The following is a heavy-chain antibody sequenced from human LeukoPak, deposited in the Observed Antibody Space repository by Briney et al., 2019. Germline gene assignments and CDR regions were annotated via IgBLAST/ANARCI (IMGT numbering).Heavy chain of an antibody. J-gene: IGHJ5*02. D-gene: IGHD3-16*01. CDR3: ARLLGESTIYDL. CDR2: INGDESST. CDR1: AFTFNTYW. Sequence: GGSLRLSCAASAFTFNTYWMHWVRQVPGRGLEWVSRINGDESSTNYADSVKGRFTISRDNAEKSASLQMSSLRDEDTAIYYCARLLGESTIYDLWGQGTLVTVSS. V-gene: IGHV3-74*01.